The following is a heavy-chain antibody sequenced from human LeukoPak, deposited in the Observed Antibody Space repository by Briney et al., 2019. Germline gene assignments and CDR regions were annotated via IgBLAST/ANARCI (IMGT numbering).Heavy chain of an antibody. CDR1: GGSISSDY. J-gene: IGHJ6*02. V-gene: IGHV4-59*01. CDR3: ARVSVVYDMDV. Sequence: SETLSLTCSVSGGSISSDYWAWIRQPPGKGLEWIGYMYYTGSTNYNPSLKSRVTISLATSKNQFSLKLSSVTAADTAVYYCARVSVVYDMDVWGRGTTVTVSS. CDR2: MYYTGST.